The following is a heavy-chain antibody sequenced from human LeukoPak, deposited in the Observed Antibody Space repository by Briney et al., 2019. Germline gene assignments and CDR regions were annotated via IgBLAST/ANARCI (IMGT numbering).Heavy chain of an antibody. CDR3: ARGWGDILTGYYNVLGDY. V-gene: IGHV3-23*01. CDR2: ISGGTSGT. D-gene: IGHD3-9*01. Sequence: GGSLRLSCAASGFTFSIYVMSWVRQAPGKGLEWVSTISGGTSGTHYADSVRGRFTISRDNSKNTLYLQMNSLRAEDTAVYYCARGWGDILTGYYNVLGDYWGQGTLVTVSS. CDR1: GFTFSIYV. J-gene: IGHJ4*02.